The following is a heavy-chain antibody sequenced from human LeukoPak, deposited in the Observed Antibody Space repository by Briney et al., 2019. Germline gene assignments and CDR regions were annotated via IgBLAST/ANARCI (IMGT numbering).Heavy chain of an antibody. CDR1: GYTFTSYG. V-gene: IGHV1-18*01. D-gene: IGHD6-13*01. CDR2: ISAYNGNT. Sequence: GASVKVSCKASGYTFTSYGISWVRQAPGQGLEWMGWISAYNGNTNYAQKLQGRVTMTTDTSTSTAYMELRSLRPDDTAVYYCARDVSPLAAAGITPYNWFDPWGQGTLVTVSS. CDR3: ARDVSPLAAAGITPYNWFDP. J-gene: IGHJ5*02.